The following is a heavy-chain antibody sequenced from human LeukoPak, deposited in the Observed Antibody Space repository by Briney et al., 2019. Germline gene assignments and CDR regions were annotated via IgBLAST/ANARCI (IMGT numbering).Heavy chain of an antibody. CDR1: GFTFTTHA. D-gene: IGHD2-21*02. CDR2: ISYDGNNK. CDR3: ARDFGREGVTAIGYGMDV. V-gene: IGHV3-30-3*01. J-gene: IGHJ6*02. Sequence: GRSLRLSCAASGFTFTTHAMHWVRQAPGKGLEWVALISYDGNNKYYVDSVKGRFTISRDNSRNTLSLLMNSLRPEDTAVYYCARDFGREGVTAIGYGMDVWGQGTTVTVSS.